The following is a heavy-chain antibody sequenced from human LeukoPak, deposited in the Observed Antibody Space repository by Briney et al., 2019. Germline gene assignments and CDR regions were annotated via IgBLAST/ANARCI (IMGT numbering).Heavy chain of an antibody. CDR1: GGSISSFY. CDR2: IYDSGST. J-gene: IGHJ4*02. D-gene: IGHD1-26*01. CDR3: ARRYSGSTFTY. Sequence: SETLSLTCTVSGGSISSFYWSWIRQSPGKGLEWIGYIYDSGSTDYNPSLKSRVTMSMDTSANQFSLRLTSVTAADTAIYYCARRYSGSTFTYWGRGTLVTVSS. V-gene: IGHV4-59*08.